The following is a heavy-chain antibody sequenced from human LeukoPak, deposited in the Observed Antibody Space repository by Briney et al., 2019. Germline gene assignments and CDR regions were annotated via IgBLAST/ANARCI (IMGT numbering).Heavy chain of an antibody. J-gene: IGHJ4*02. Sequence: GGSLRLSCAASGFTFSSYGMYWVRQAPGKGLEWVSYSSSSGYIVYYADSVKGRFTVSRDNAKNSLYLQMNSLRAEDTAVYYCATSYYGSGSCPLDYWGQGTLVTVSS. D-gene: IGHD3-10*01. CDR2: SSSSGYIV. V-gene: IGHV3-48*04. CDR3: ATSYYGSGSCPLDY. CDR1: GFTFSSYG.